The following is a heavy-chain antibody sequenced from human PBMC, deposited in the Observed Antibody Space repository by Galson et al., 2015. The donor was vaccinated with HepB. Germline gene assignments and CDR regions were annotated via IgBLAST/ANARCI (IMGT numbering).Heavy chain of an antibody. J-gene: IGHJ4*02. D-gene: IGHD5-12*01. CDR1: GYRFTTYW. CDR3: ARQSSSGYHLDY. V-gene: IGHV5-51*01. CDR2: IFPTDSDT. Sequence: QSGAEMKKPGESLKISCKASGYRFTTYWIHWVRQMPGKGLDLMGIIFPTDSDTRYSPSFQGQVTISADKSITTAYLQLSSLKASDTAMYFCARQSSSGYHLDYWGQGTLVTVSS.